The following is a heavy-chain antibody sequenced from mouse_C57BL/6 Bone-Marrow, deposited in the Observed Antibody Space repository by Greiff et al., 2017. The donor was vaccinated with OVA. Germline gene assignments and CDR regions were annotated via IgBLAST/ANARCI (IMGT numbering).Heavy chain of an antibody. CDR1: GYSITSGYY. CDR3: ARDPITTVVAHDSYYYAMDY. CDR2: ISYDGSN. V-gene: IGHV3-6*01. Sequence: EVKLMESGPGLVKPSQSLSLTCSVTGYSITSGYYWNWIRQFPGNKLEWMGYISYDGSNNYNPSLKNRISITRDTSKNQFFLKLNSVTTEDTATYYCARDPITTVVAHDSYYYAMDYWGQGTSVTVSS. D-gene: IGHD1-1*01. J-gene: IGHJ4*01.